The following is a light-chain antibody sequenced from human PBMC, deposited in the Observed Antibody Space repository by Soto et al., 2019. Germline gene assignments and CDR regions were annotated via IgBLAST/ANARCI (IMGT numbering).Light chain of an antibody. Sequence: IGLTQSPGTLSLSPGERATLSCGASQSLSSRNLAWYQQKPGQAPRLLIYGASNRATGIPDRFSGSGSGTDFTLTISRLEPEDLAVYYCQQYVSSPGTFGQGTKLEIK. V-gene: IGKV3-20*01. CDR3: QQYVSSPGT. CDR2: GAS. CDR1: QSLSSRN. J-gene: IGKJ2*01.